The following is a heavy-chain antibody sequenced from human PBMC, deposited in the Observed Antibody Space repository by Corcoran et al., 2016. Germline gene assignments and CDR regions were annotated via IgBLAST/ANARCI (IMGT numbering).Heavy chain of an antibody. Sequence: EVQLVESGGGLVQPGGSLRLSCAASGFTFSSYSMNWVRQAPGKGLEWVSYISSSSSTIYYADSVKGRFTISRDNAKNSLYLQMNSLRDEDTCVYYGARGRAPPHYYGMDVWGQGTTVTVSS. V-gene: IGHV3-48*02. CDR3: ARGRAPPHYYGMDV. CDR2: ISSSSSTI. J-gene: IGHJ6*02. CDR1: GFTFSSYS.